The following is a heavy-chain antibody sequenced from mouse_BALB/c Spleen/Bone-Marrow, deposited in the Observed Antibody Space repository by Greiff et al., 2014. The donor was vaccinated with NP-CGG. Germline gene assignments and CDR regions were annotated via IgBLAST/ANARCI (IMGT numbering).Heavy chain of an antibody. CDR2: INPGSGGI. D-gene: IGHD4-1*01. Sequence: QVQLKQSGVELVGPGTSVKVSCKASGYAFTNYWIEWVKQRPGQGLEWIGVINPGSGGINYNEKFKGKATLTADKSSNTAYMQLSSLTSDDSAVYFCARELGRGFAYWGQGTLVTVSA. V-gene: IGHV1-54*01. CDR1: GYAFTNYW. CDR3: ARELGRGFAY. J-gene: IGHJ3*01.